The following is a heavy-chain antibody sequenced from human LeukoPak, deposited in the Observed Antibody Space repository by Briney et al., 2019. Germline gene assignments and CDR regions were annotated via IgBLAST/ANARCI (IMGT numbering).Heavy chain of an antibody. CDR1: GGSFSGYY. D-gene: IGHD3-22*01. CDR2: INHSGST. CDR3: ATEWISSGYCYSSWFDP. Sequence: KPSETLSLTCAVYGGSFSGYYWSWIRQPPGKGLEWIGEINHSGSTNYNPFLKSRVTISVDTSKNQFSLKLSSVTAADTAVYYCATEWISSGYCYSSWFDPWGQGTLVTVSS. J-gene: IGHJ5*02. V-gene: IGHV4-34*01.